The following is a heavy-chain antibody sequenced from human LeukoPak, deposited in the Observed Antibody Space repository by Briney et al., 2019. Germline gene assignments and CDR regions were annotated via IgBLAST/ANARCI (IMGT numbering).Heavy chain of an antibody. CDR1: GGSFSGYY. Sequence: SETLSLTCAVYGGSFSGYYWSWIRQPPGKGLEWIGEINHSGSTNYNPSLKSRVTISVDTSKNQFSLKLSSVTAADTAVYYCARGPNTHHYGSGSYVYWGQGTLVTVSS. V-gene: IGHV4-34*01. CDR2: INHSGST. J-gene: IGHJ4*02. D-gene: IGHD3-10*01. CDR3: ARGPNTHHYGSGSYVY.